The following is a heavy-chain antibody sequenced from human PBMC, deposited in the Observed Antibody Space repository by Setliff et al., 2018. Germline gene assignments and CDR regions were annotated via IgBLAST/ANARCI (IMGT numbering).Heavy chain of an antibody. CDR1: GYTFTSYD. CDR3: ATGAYYYDSSGYPAEYFQH. V-gene: IGHV1-8*02. J-gene: IGHJ1*01. Sequence: ASVKVSCKASGYTFTSYDINWVRQATGQGLEWMGWMNPNSGNTGYAQKFQGRVTMTEDTSTDTAYMGLSSLRSEDTAVYYCATGAYYYDSSGYPAEYFQHWGQGTLVTVSS. CDR2: MNPNSGNT. D-gene: IGHD3-22*01.